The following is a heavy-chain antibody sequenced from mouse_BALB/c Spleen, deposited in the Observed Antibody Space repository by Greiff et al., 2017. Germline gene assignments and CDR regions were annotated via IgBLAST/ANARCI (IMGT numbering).Heavy chain of an antibody. CDR3: ARAPLYDGYYGDYFDY. CDR1: GYSITSGYY. V-gene: IGHV3-6*02. CDR2: ISYDGSN. Sequence: EVQLQQSGPGLVKPSQSLSLTCSVTGYSITSGYYWNWIRQFPGNKLEWMGYISYDGSNNYNPSLKNRISITRDTSKNQFFLKLNSVTTEDTATYYCARAPLYDGYYGDYFDYWGQGTTLTVSS. D-gene: IGHD2-3*01. J-gene: IGHJ2*01.